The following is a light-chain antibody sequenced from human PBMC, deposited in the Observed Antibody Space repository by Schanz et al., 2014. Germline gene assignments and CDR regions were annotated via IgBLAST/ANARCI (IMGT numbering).Light chain of an antibody. CDR3: QHRSSWPWT. CDR1: QSVSTY. CDR2: DAS. V-gene: IGKV3-11*01. J-gene: IGKJ1*01. Sequence: EIVLTQSPATLSLSPGERATLSCRASQSVSTYLAWYQHKPGQAPRVLIYDASNRATGIPARFGGSGSGTDFTLTISSLEPEDFAVYYCQHRSSWPWTFGQGTKVEIK.